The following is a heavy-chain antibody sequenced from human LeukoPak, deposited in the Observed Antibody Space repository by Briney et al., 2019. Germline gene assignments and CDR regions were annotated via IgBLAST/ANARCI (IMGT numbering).Heavy chain of an antibody. CDR2: INWNGGTI. D-gene: IGHD5/OR15-5a*01. Sequence: GRSLRLSCAASGFTFDDYAMHWVRLAPGKGLEWISGINWNGGTIVYADPVKGRFSISRDNAKNTLYLQMDSLRPDDTALYFCAKGKVSIPYGMDVWGQGTTVIASS. CDR3: AKGKVSIPYGMDV. V-gene: IGHV3-9*01. J-gene: IGHJ6*02. CDR1: GFTFDDYA.